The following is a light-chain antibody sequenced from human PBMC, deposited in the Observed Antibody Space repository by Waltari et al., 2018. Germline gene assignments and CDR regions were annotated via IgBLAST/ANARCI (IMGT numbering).Light chain of an antibody. V-gene: IGKV1-39*01. Sequence: DIQMTQSPSSLSASVGDRVFITCRASQSISSYLNWYQQETGKAPKLLIYKAANLQSGVPSRFSGSGSGTDFTLTIISLQPEDFATYYCQQSYSSPYTFGQGTKVEIK. CDR3: QQSYSSPYT. J-gene: IGKJ2*01. CDR1: QSISSY. CDR2: KAA.